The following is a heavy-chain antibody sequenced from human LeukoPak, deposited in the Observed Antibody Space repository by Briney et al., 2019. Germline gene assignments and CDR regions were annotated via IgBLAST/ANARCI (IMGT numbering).Heavy chain of an antibody. V-gene: IGHV3-21*01. Sequence: PGGSLRLSCAASGFTFSSYEMNWVRQAPGKGLEWVSSISSSSSYIYYADSVKGRFTISRDNAKNSLYLQMNSLRAEDTAVYYCASSCSGGSCFYYFDYWGQGTLVTISS. J-gene: IGHJ4*02. CDR2: ISSSSSYI. D-gene: IGHD2-15*01. CDR1: GFTFSSYE. CDR3: ASSCSGGSCFYYFDY.